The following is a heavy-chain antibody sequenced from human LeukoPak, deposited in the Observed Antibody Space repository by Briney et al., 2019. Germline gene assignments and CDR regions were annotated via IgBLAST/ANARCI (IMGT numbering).Heavy chain of an antibody. CDR2: IYYSGNT. V-gene: IGHV4-39*07. J-gene: IGHJ5*02. Sequence: SETLSLTCTVSGGSISSSGSYWGWIRQPPGKGLEGIGSIYYSGNTYNPSLKSRVTISVDTSKNQFSLNLTSVNAADTAVYYCARVMAARREDLNWFDPWGQGTLVTVSS. CDR3: ARVMAARREDLNWFDP. D-gene: IGHD6-6*01. CDR1: GGSISSSGSY.